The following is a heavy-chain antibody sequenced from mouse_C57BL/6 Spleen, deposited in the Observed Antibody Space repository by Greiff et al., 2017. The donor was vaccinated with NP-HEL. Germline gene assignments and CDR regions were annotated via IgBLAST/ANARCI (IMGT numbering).Heavy chain of an antibody. CDR2: ISNGGGST. D-gene: IGHD1-1*01. J-gene: IGHJ1*03. Sequence: EVKVVESGGGLVQPGGSLKLSCAASGFTFSDYYMYWVRQTPEKRLEWVAYISNGGGSTYYPDTVKGRFTISRDNAKNTLYLQMSRLKSEDTAMYYCARRGYYYGSSSYWYFDVWGTGTTVTVSS. CDR3: ARRGYYYGSSSYWYFDV. V-gene: IGHV5-12*01. CDR1: GFTFSDYY.